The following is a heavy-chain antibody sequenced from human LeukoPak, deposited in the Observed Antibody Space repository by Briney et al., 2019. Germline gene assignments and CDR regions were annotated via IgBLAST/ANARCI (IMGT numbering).Heavy chain of an antibody. Sequence: SETLSLTCTVSGGSISSGGYYWSWIRQHPGKGLEWIGYLYYSGSTYYNPSLKSRVTISVDTSKNQFSLKLSSVTAADTAVYYCARVNYYGSGSYQYYFDYWGQGTLVTVSS. V-gene: IGHV4-31*03. CDR1: GGSISSGGYY. CDR2: LYYSGST. D-gene: IGHD3-10*01. CDR3: ARVNYYGSGSYQYYFDY. J-gene: IGHJ4*02.